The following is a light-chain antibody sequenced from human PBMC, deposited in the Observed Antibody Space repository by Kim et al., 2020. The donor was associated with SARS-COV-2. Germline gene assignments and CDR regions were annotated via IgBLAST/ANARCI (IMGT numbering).Light chain of an antibody. Sequence: DIQMTQSPSSLSASIGDRVTMTCQASQDIRKYLSWYQQKPGKAPKLLIFDASNVERGVPSRFSGGGSGTDFTFTITNLQAEDIATYYCQQFDDIPYTFGQGTKLEI. J-gene: IGKJ2*01. CDR3: QQFDDIPYT. CDR1: QDIRKY. V-gene: IGKV1-33*01. CDR2: DAS.